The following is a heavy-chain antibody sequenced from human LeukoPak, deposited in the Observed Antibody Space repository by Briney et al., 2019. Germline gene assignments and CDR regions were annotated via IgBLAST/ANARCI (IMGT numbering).Heavy chain of an antibody. D-gene: IGHD3-16*01. V-gene: IGHV4-39*01. CDR3: ARLLGGVDY. CDR1: GGSISSSSYY. CDR2: IYYSGST. Sequence: SETLSLTCTVSGGSISSSSYYWGWIRQPPGKGLEWIGSIYYSGSTYYNPSLKSRVTISVDTSKNQFSLKLSSVTAADTAVYYCARLLGGVDYWGRGTLVTVSS. J-gene: IGHJ4*02.